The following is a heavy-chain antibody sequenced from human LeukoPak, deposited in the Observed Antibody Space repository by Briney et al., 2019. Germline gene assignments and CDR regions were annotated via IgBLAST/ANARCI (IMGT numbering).Heavy chain of an antibody. CDR1: GFTFSSHW. CDR2: IKQDGSEK. CDR3: ARDWGVNYEFWSGHFDY. J-gene: IGHJ4*02. V-gene: IGHV3-7*01. D-gene: IGHD3-3*01. Sequence: GRSLRLSCAASGFTFSSHWMSWVRQAPGKGLEWVANIKQDGSEKYYVDSVKGRFTISRDNAKNSLYLQMNSLRAEDTAVYYCARDWGVNYEFWSGHFDYWGQGTLVTVSS.